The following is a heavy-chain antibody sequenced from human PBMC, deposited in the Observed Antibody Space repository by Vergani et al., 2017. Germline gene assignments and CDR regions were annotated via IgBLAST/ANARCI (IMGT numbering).Heavy chain of an antibody. D-gene: IGHD6-19*01. CDR3: ARHSTVEWLVKLGWIDP. V-gene: IGHV4-38-2*01. Sequence: QVQLQESGPGLVKPSETLSLTCAVSDYSISSGYYWGWIRQPPGKGLEWIASIYYSGSTYYNPSLKSRVTISVDTSKKQFSRKLSSVTAADTAVYFCARHSTVEWLVKLGWIDPWGQGILVTVSS. CDR2: IYYSGST. CDR1: DYSISSGYY. J-gene: IGHJ5*02.